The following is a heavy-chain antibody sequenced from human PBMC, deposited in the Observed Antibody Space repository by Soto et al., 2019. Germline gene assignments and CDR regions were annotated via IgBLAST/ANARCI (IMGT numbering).Heavy chain of an antibody. D-gene: IGHD6-13*01. Sequence: PSETLSLTCTVSGGSISSYYWSWIRQPPGKGLEWIGYIYYSGSTNYNPSLKSRVTISVDTSKNQFSLKLSSVTAAGTAVYYCARETAAAGMNWFDPRGQGTLVTVSS. V-gene: IGHV4-59*01. CDR3: ARETAAAGMNWFDP. CDR2: IYYSGST. J-gene: IGHJ5*02. CDR1: GGSISSYY.